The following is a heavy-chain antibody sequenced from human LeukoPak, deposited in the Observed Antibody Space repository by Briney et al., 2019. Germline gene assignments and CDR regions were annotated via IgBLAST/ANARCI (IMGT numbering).Heavy chain of an antibody. J-gene: IGHJ4*02. V-gene: IGHV3-72*01. CDR3: VRVVTKVSGWCHFVN. CDR1: GFSITDHH. D-gene: IGHD2-8*02. CDR2: IATSKPNRCTT. Sequence: GGSLRLSCAGAGFSITDHHMDWVRQPPGKGLEWIGRIATSKPNRCTTQYDHSVRGRCTISRDDSQNSLYLHLNSLKTEDPAVYYCVRVVTKVSGWCHFVNWGLRTLVTVSS.